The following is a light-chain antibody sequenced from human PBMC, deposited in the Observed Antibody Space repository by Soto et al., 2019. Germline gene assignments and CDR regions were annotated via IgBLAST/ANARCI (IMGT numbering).Light chain of an antibody. J-gene: IGLJ3*02. CDR3: QSYDSSLSGSV. Sequence: QTVVTQPPSVSGAPGQRVTISCTGSSSNIGAGYDVHWYQQLPGTAPKLLIYDNNDRPSGVPDRFSGSKSGTSASLAITGLQAEDEADYYCQSYDSSLSGSVFGGGTKVTVL. V-gene: IGLV1-40*01. CDR1: SSNIGAGYD. CDR2: DNN.